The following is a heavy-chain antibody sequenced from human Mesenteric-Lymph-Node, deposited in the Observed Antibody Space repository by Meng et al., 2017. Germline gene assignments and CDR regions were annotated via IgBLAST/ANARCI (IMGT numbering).Heavy chain of an antibody. CDR1: GGSFSDYY. Sequence: GSLRLSCAVYGGSFSDYYWTWIRQPPGKGLEWIGEIHHSGYTKYKPSLKSRVTISVNTSKNQFSLTLTSVTAADTAVYYCAGRWKLGNYDYWGQGILVTVSS. V-gene: IGHV4-34*01. CDR2: IHHSGYT. J-gene: IGHJ4*02. CDR3: AGRWKLGNYDY. D-gene: IGHD4-23*01.